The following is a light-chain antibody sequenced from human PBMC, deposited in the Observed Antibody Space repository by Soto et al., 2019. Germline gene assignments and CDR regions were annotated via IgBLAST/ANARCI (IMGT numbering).Light chain of an antibody. CDR2: YDD. V-gene: IGLV1-36*01. CDR3: AALDDSLNGYV. Sequence: QSVLTQPPSVSEAPRQRVTISCSGSSSNIGNNAVNWYQQLPGKAPKLLIYYDDLLPSGVSDRFSGYKSDTSASLAISGLQSEDEADYYCAALDDSLNGYVFGTGTKLTVL. J-gene: IGLJ1*01. CDR1: SSNIGNNA.